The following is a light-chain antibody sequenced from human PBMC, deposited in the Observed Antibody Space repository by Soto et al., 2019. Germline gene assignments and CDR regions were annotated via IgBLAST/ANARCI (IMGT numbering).Light chain of an antibody. J-gene: IGKJ2*03. CDR1: QNIRVY. Sequence: DIQMTQSPSSLSASVGDRVTITCRASQNIRVYLNWYQQKPGKAPKPLIYDASTLLSVVPSRFSGRGSATHFTLTISSLEPEDFATYYCQQIFGTGYSFGQVTKLEIK. V-gene: IGKV1-39*01. CDR3: QQIFGTGYS. CDR2: DAS.